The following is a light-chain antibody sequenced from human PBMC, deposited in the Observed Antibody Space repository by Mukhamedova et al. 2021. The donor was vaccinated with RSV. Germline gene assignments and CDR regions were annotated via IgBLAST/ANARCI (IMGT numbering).Light chain of an antibody. CDR1: SDVGGYNY. CDR3: CSYAGSHYV. V-gene: IGLV2-14*01. J-gene: IGLJ1*01. Sequence: SDVGGYNYVSWYQQHPGKAPKLMIYEVSNRPSGVSNRFSGSKSGNTASLTISGLQAEDEADYYCCSYAGSHYVFGTGTKVTVL. CDR2: EVS.